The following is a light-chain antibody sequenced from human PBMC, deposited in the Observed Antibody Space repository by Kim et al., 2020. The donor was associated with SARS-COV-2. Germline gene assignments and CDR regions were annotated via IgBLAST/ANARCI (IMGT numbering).Light chain of an antibody. CDR1: SSNIGSNT. V-gene: IGLV1-44*01. CDR2: GNT. J-gene: IGLJ3*02. CDR3: AAWDDSLNGWV. Sequence: QSVLTQPPSASETPGQRVTISCSGSSSNIGSNTVNWYQQLPGTPPKLLMYGNTQRPSGVPDRFSGSKSGTSASLAISGLQSEDEADYYCAAWDDSLNGWVFGGGTKLTVL.